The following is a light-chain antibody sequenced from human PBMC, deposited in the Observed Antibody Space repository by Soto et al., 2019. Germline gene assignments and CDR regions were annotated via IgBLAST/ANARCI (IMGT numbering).Light chain of an antibody. J-gene: IGKJ5*01. Sequence: ELVLTQSPGTLSVSPGDSATLSCRGSQSVSSSYLAWYQQKTGQAPRLLIYGESSRATGIPDRLSGSGSGTDLNLTISSLQPEDFATYYCQKRHMWPITCGQGTRLEIK. V-gene: IGKV3D-20*02. CDR3: QKRHMWPIT. CDR1: QSVSSSY. CDR2: GES.